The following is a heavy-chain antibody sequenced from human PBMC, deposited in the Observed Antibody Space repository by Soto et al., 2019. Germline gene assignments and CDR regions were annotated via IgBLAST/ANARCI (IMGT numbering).Heavy chain of an antibody. CDR3: AKDKDVFGVIYFVGYYGMDV. CDR2: ISGSGGST. Sequence: GGSLRLSCAASGFTFSSYAMSWVRQAPGKGLEWVSAISGSGGSTYYADSVKGRFTISRDNSKNTLYMQMNSLRAEDTAVYYCAKDKDVFGVIYFVGYYGMDVWGQGTTVTVSS. CDR1: GFTFSSYA. J-gene: IGHJ6*02. D-gene: IGHD3-3*01. V-gene: IGHV3-23*01.